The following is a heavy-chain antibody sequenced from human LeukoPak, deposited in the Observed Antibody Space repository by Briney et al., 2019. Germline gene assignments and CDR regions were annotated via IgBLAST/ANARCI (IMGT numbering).Heavy chain of an antibody. CDR3: ARTGAFEADYFDY. Sequence: PSETLSLTCTVSGGSISSGDYYWSWIRQPPGKGLEWIGYIYCSGSTYYNPSLKSRVTISVDTSKNQFSLKLSSVTAADTAVYYCARTGAFEADYFDYWGQGTLVTVSS. CDR1: GGSISSGDYY. D-gene: IGHD7-27*01. CDR2: IYCSGST. J-gene: IGHJ4*02. V-gene: IGHV4-30-4*01.